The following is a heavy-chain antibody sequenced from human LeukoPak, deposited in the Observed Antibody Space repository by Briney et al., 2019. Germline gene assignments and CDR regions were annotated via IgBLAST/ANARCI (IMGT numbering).Heavy chain of an antibody. CDR1: GYTFTNYA. J-gene: IGHJ3*02. CDR3: ARGGSRSRRGDNAFDI. D-gene: IGHD3-10*01. CDR2: ISAYNGNT. V-gene: IGHV1-18*01. Sequence: ASVKVPCTASGYTFTNYAMNWVRQAPGQGLEWMGWISAYNGNTELAQKFQGRVTLATDASTSTAYVELRSLTSDDTAVYFCARGGSRSRRGDNAFDIWGQGTMVTVSS.